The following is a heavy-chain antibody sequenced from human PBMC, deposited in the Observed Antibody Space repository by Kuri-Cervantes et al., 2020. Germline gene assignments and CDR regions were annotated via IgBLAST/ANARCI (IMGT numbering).Heavy chain of an antibody. CDR2: MNPNSGNT. CDR3: ARFGDYDEYFQH. Sequence: ASVNVSCKASGYTFTSYDINWVRQATGQGLEWMGWMNPNSGNTGYAQKFQGRVTMTRNTSISTAYMELSSLRSEDTAVYYCARFGDYDEYFQHWGQGTLVTVSS. CDR1: GYTFTSYD. J-gene: IGHJ1*01. D-gene: IGHD4-17*01. V-gene: IGHV1-8*01.